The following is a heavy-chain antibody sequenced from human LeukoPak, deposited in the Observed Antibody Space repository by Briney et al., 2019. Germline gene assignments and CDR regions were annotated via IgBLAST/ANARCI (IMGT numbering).Heavy chain of an antibody. CDR1: GFTFDDYG. V-gene: IGHV3-20*01. CDR2: INWNGGST. CDR3: ARGGYGDYSYYMDV. J-gene: IGHJ6*03. D-gene: IGHD4-17*01. Sequence: GGSLRLSCAASGFTFDDYGMSWVRQAPGKGLEWVSGINWNGGSTGYADSVKGRFTISRDNAKNSLYLQMNSLRAEDTALYHCARGGYGDYSYYMDVWGKGTTVTISS.